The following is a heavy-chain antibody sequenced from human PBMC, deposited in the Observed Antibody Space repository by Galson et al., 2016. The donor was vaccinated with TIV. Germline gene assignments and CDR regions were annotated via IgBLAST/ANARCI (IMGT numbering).Heavy chain of an antibody. Sequence: SVKVSCKASGYTFNDFGLSWVRQAPGQGLEWMGWINTYSDATKYAKNLQGRLTMTTDTSTNTAYVELRSLTSDDTAVYYCVRWGVRDTMRFIYYNGMDVWGQGTTVAVSS. V-gene: IGHV1-18*01. J-gene: IGHJ6*01. D-gene: IGHD3-3*01. CDR1: GYTFNDFG. CDR2: INTYSDAT. CDR3: VRWGVRDTMRFIYYNGMDV.